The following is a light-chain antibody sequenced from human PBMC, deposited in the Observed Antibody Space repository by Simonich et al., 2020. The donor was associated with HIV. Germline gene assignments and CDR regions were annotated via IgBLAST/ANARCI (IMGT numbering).Light chain of an antibody. CDR1: QGISRA. J-gene: IGKJ1*01. V-gene: IGKV1-13*02. CDR2: DAS. CDR3: QQYNSYSWT. Sequence: AIQLTQSPSSLSASVGARVTITCRASQGISRALAWYQQKPGKARKLLIYDASSLESGVPSRFSGSGSGTDFTLTISSLQPEDFATYYCQQYNSYSWTFGQGTKVEIK.